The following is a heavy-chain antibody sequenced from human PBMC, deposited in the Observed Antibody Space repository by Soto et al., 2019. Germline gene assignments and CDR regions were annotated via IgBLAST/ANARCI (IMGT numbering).Heavy chain of an antibody. V-gene: IGHV4-59*01. D-gene: IGHD3-22*01. CDR2: IYYSGST. J-gene: IGHJ4*02. Sequence: SETRSLTCTVSGGSISSYYWSWIRQPPGKGLEWIGYIYYSGSTNYNPSLKSRVTISVDTSKNQFSLKLSSVTAADTAVYYCANYDSSGMAFAYWGQGTLVTVSS. CDR3: ANYDSSGMAFAY. CDR1: GGSISSYY.